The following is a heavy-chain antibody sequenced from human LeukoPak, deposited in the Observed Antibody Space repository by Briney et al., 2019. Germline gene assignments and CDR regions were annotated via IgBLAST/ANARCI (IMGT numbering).Heavy chain of an antibody. Sequence: ASVKVSCKASGYTFTSYYMHWVRQAPGQGLGWMGIISPSGGSTSYAQKFQDRVTMTRDTSTSTVYMELSSLRSEDTAVYYCARSLLHCGGDCYSFDYWGQGTLVTVSS. CDR3: ARSLLHCGGDCYSFDY. CDR2: ISPSGGST. CDR1: GYTFTSYY. V-gene: IGHV1-46*01. J-gene: IGHJ4*02. D-gene: IGHD2-21*02.